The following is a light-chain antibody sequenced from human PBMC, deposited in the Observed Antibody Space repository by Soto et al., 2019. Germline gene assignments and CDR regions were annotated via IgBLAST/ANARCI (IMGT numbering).Light chain of an antibody. Sequence: QSALTQPASVSGSPGQSITISCTGASSDVGNYNLVSWYQQHPGKAPKLMIYEGSKRPSGVSNRFSGSKSGNTASLTISGLQDEDEADYYCCSYAGSSPWVFGGGTKLTVL. CDR1: SSDVGNYNL. CDR3: CSYAGSSPWV. CDR2: EGS. J-gene: IGLJ3*02. V-gene: IGLV2-23*01.